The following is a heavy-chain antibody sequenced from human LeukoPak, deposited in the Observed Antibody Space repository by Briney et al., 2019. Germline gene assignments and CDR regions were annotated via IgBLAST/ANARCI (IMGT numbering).Heavy chain of an antibody. D-gene: IGHD4-17*01. CDR1: GFIFTSYS. J-gene: IGHJ3*02. Sequence: GGSLRLSCAASGFIFTSYSMNWVRQAPGKGLEWVSSISSGSSYIYYADSVKGRFTISRDNAKNSLYLQMNSLRAEDTAVYYCAKDFYYGDYVAFFDIWGQGTMVTVSS. CDR3: AKDFYYGDYVAFFDI. V-gene: IGHV3-21*01. CDR2: ISSGSSYI.